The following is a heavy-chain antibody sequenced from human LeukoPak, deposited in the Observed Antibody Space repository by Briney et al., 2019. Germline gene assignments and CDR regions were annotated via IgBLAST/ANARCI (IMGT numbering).Heavy chain of an antibody. CDR3: ARDYYDILTGYYNPSGNDY. Sequence: GASVKVSCKASGYTFTGYYMHWVRQAPGQGLEWMGGIIPIFGTANYAQKFQGRVTITADESTSTAYMELSSLRSEDTAVYYCARDYYDILTGYYNPSGNDYWGQGTLVTVSS. D-gene: IGHD3-9*01. CDR1: GYTFTGYY. V-gene: IGHV1-69*13. J-gene: IGHJ4*02. CDR2: IIPIFGTA.